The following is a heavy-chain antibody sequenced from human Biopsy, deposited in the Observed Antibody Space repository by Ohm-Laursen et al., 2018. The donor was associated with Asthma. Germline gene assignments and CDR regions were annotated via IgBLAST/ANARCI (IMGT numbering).Heavy chain of an antibody. Sequence: SLGLAFAASGFISSNAWLCRVRPAPGKGLEWVGGIKRKTDGGTTDYAAPVKGRFTISRDDSKNTLYLQMNSLKTEDTAVYYCTTGFWWTFDYWGQGTLVTVSS. CDR1: GFISSNAW. V-gene: IGHV3-15*01. CDR2: IKRKTDGGTT. J-gene: IGHJ4*02. CDR3: TTGFWWTFDY. D-gene: IGHD3-16*01.